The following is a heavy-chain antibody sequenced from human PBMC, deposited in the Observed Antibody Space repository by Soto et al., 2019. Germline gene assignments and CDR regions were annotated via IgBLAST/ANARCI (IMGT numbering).Heavy chain of an antibody. D-gene: IGHD6-19*01. CDR1: GGTFSNYA. CDR2: IIPIFGTR. CDR3: AKDSSGWSFDY. V-gene: IGHV1-69*13. Sequence: ASVKVSCKASGGTFSNYAITWVRQAPGQGLEWLGRIIPIFGTRDYAQKFQGRVTISADESTTTAYMELSSLRSEDTAVYYCAKDSSGWSFDYWGQGTLVTVSS. J-gene: IGHJ4*02.